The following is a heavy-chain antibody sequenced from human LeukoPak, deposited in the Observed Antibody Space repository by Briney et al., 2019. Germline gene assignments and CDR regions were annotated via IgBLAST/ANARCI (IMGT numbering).Heavy chain of an antibody. CDR2: INPSGGST. Sequence: ASVKVSCKASGYTFTAYYMHWVRQAPGQGLEWMGIINPSGGSTSYAQKFQGRVTMTRDTSTSTVYMELSSLRSEDTAVYYCARVSSITYFDYWGQGTLVTVSS. J-gene: IGHJ4*02. CDR3: ARVSSITYFDY. D-gene: IGHD6-13*01. V-gene: IGHV1-46*01. CDR1: GYTFTAYY.